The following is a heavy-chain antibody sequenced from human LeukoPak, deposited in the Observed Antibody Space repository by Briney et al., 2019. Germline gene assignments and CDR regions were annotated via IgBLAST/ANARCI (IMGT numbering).Heavy chain of an antibody. V-gene: IGHV3-23*01. J-gene: IGHJ5*02. D-gene: IGHD6-19*01. CDR3: AKMAVAGSHNWFDP. Sequence: PGGSLRLSCAASGFTFSSYVMSWVRQAPGKGLEWVSGISGSGGGTYYADSVKGRFTISRDNSKNTVNLQMNSLRVEDTAVYYCAKMAVAGSHNWFDPWGQGTLVTVSS. CDR2: ISGSGGGT. CDR1: GFTFSSYV.